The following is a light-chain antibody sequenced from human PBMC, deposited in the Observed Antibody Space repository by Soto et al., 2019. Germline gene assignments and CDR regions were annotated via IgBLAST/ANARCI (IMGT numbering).Light chain of an antibody. CDR3: SSYADTNIFV. J-gene: IGLJ1*01. V-gene: IGLV2-8*01. Sequence: QSVLTQPASVSGSPGQSITISCTGTSSDVGGYNYVSWYQQHPGKAPKIIIYEVSKRPSGVPDRFSGSKSGSTASLTVSGLQAEDEADYYCSSYADTNIFVFGTGTKVTVL. CDR1: SSDVGGYNY. CDR2: EVS.